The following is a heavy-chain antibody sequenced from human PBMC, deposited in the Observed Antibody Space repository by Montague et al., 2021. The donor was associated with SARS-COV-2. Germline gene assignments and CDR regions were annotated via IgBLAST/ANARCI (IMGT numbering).Heavy chain of an antibody. D-gene: IGHD3-3*01. V-gene: IGHV4-34*01. CDR3: ARGHVTVFGVLIMLPAAGPLDS. Sequence: SETLSLTCSVFGGSFSDSYWTWIRQPPGHHLEWFGVTTLRASANYNPSLKSRVSISVDTSKNQLSLKLTSVTAADTGVYYCARGHVTVFGVLIMLPAAGPLDSWGQGTMVTVSS. CDR2: TTLRASA. CDR1: GGSFSDSY. J-gene: IGHJ3*02.